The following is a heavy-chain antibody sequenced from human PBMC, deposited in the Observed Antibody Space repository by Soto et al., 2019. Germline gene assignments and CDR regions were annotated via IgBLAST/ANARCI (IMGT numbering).Heavy chain of an antibody. CDR3: AKFRAGLGSQTDS. CDR1: GFTFSSYA. V-gene: IGHV3-23*01. Sequence: EVQLLESGGNLVQPGGSLRLSCAASGFTFSSYAMSWVCQAPGKGLEWVSTVGVSGATTYYTDSVKGRFTISRDNSNNTLCLQMHSLRAEDTAIYYCAKFRAGLGSQTDSWGQGTLVTVSS. J-gene: IGHJ4*02. CDR2: VGVSGATT. D-gene: IGHD3-10*01.